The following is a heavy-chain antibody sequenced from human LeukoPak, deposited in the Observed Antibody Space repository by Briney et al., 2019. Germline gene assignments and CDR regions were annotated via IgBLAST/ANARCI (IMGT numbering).Heavy chain of an antibody. CDR2: TYYKSAWYN. CDR3: ARGTGWPQFDY. J-gene: IGHJ4*02. D-gene: IGHD6-19*01. CDR1: GDSVSRDSIA. V-gene: IGHV6-1*01. Sequence: QTLSLTCAISGDSVSRDSIAWNWIRQSPSRGLEWLGRTYYKSAWYNDYAVSVKGRIIIKPDTSKNQFSLQLNSVTPEDTAVYYCARGTGWPQFDYWGQGTLVTVSS.